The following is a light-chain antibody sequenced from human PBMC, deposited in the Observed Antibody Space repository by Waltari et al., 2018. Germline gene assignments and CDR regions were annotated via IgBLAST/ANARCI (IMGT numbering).Light chain of an antibody. J-gene: IGLJ2*01. V-gene: IGLV2-8*01. CDR1: NSDIGTYNY. CDR2: EVN. CDR3: SSYAGSNTLV. Sequence: QSALTQPPSASGSLGQSVTISCSGTNSDIGTYNYVSWFQQHPGRAPKLLIYEVNKRPPGVPDRFSGSKSDNRASLTVSGLQADDEAVYHCSSYAGSNTLVFGGGTRLTVL.